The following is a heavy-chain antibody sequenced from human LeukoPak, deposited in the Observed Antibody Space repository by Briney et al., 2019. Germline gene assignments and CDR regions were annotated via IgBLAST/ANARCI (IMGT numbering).Heavy chain of an antibody. J-gene: IGHJ4*02. CDR3: VRTARLFDH. D-gene: IGHD6-25*01. CDR1: GASISSSY. V-gene: IGHV4-59*13. Sequence: SETLSLTCSVSGASISSSYWSWIRQPPEKGLEVIGYIYYTGITNYNPSLKSRVTISLDTSKSQFSLKLSSVTAADTAVYYCVRTARLFDHWGQGTLVSVSS. CDR2: IYYTGIT.